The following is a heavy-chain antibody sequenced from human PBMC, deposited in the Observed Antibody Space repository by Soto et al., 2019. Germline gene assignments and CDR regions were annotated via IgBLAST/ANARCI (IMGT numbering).Heavy chain of an antibody. CDR2: IYPDDSDT. CDR3: ARDTEYSSSWHNWFDP. V-gene: IGHV5-51*01. CDR1: GYSFTSYW. Sequence: GESLKISCKGSGYSFTSYWIAWVRQMPGKGLELMGIIYPDDSDTRYSPSFQGQVTISADKSISTAYLQWNSLKASDTAVYYCARDTEYSSSWHNWFDPWGQGTLVTVSS. J-gene: IGHJ5*02. D-gene: IGHD6-13*01.